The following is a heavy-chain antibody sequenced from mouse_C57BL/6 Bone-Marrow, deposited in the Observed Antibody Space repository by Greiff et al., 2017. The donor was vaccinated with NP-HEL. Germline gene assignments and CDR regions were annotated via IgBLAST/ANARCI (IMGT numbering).Heavy chain of an antibody. V-gene: IGHV5-4*01. CDR1: GFTFSSYA. CDR3: ARDWDYFDY. J-gene: IGHJ2*01. Sequence: EVQLVESGGGLVKPGGSLKLSCAASGFTFSSYAMSWVRQTPEKRLEWVATISDGGSYTYYPSNVKGRFPISRDNAKNNLYLQMSHLESEDTAMDYCARDWDYFDYWGQGTTLTVSS. CDR2: ISDGGSYT.